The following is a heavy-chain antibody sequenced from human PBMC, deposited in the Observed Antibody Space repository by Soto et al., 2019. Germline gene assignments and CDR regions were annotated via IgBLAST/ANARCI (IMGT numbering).Heavy chain of an antibody. J-gene: IGHJ4*02. D-gene: IGHD6-19*01. V-gene: IGHV3-15*01. CDR3: TTESPLGIAVADPFDY. CDR2: IKSKTDGGTT. CDR1: GFTFSNAW. Sequence: EVQLVESGGGLVKPGGSLRLSCAASGFTFSNAWMSWVRQAPGKGLEWVGRIKSKTDGGTTDYAAPVKGRFTISRDDSKNTLYLQMNSLKTEDTAVYYCTTESPLGIAVADPFDYWGQGTLVTVSS.